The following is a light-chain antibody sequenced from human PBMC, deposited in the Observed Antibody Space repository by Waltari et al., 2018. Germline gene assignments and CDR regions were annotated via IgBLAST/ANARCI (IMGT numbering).Light chain of an antibody. V-gene: IGKV3-11*01. J-gene: IGKJ1*01. CDR3: QQRSDWPPTWT. CDR1: QSISIN. CDR2: YAS. Sequence: EVVLTQSPATLSLSPGERATLSCRASQSISINLAWYQHKPAQYPRLLIFYASNRATGIPARFSGSGSGTDFTLTISNLEPEDSAVYYCQQRSDWPPTWTFGQGTKVEMK.